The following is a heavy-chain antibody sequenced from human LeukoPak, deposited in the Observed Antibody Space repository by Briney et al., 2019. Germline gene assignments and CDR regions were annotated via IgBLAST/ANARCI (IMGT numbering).Heavy chain of an antibody. CDR2: IYPGDSDT. V-gene: IGHV5-51*01. J-gene: IGHJ4*02. Sequence: GESLKTSCKGSGYSFTSYWIGWVRQMPGKGLEWMGIIYPGDSDTRYSPSFQGQVTISADKSISTAYLQWSSLKASDTAMYYCARPARPYYDSSGYYYGHFDYWGKGTLVTVSS. CDR3: ARPARPYYDSSGYYYGHFDY. D-gene: IGHD3-22*01. CDR1: GYSFTSYW.